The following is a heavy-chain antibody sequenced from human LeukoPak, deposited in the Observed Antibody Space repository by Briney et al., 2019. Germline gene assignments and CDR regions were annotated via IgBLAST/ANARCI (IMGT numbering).Heavy chain of an antibody. CDR1: GGSISSSSYY. CDR3: ARSCGGDCPFDY. J-gene: IGHJ4*02. D-gene: IGHD2-21*01. CDR2: IYYSGST. Sequence: PSETLSLTCTVSGGSISSSSYYWSWIRQPPGKGLEWIGYIYYSGSTNYNPSLKSRVTISVDTSKNQFSLKLSSVTAADTAVYYCARSCGGDCPFDYWGQGTLVTVSS. V-gene: IGHV4-61*01.